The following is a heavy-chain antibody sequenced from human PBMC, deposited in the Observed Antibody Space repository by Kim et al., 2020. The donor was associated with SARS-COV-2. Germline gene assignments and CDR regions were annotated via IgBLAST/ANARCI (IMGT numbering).Heavy chain of an antibody. CDR3: AKLRGYCSGGSCYLKTNWFDP. V-gene: IGHV3-23*01. J-gene: IGHJ5*02. Sequence: GGSLRLSCAASGFTFSSYAMSWVRQAPGKGLEWVSAISGSGGSTYYADSVKGRFTISRDNSKNTRYLQMNSLRAEDTAVYYCAKLRGYCSGGSCYLKTNWFDPWGQGTLVTVSS. D-gene: IGHD2-15*01. CDR1: GFTFSSYA. CDR2: ISGSGGST.